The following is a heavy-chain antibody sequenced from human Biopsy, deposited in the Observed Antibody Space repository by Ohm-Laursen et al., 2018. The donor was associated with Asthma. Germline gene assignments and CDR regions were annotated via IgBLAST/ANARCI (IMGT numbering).Heavy chain of an antibody. Sequence: SVKVSCKTSGYTFSSAGITWVRQAPGQGLEWMGWISVYNGNTKVAQKLQDRVTMITDTSTSTAYMGLRSLRSDDTAVYFCARAVDYSHYYGIDVWGQGTTVTVS. CDR3: ARAVDYSHYYGIDV. V-gene: IGHV1-18*01. J-gene: IGHJ6*02. CDR2: ISVYNGNT. CDR1: GYTFSSAG. D-gene: IGHD3-10*01.